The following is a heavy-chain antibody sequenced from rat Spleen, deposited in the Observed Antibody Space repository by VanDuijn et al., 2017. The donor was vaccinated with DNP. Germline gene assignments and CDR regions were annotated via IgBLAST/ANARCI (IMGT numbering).Heavy chain of an antibody. J-gene: IGHJ2*01. CDR1: GFTFNNYW. D-gene: IGHD1-6*01. Sequence: EVQLVESGGDLVQPGRSLRLSCVTSGFTFNNYWMTWIRQVPGQGLEWVASISTSGANIYYRDSLKGRFSISRGIPKSTLYLQMDSLRSEDTVTYYCVTRAPGDYYYGGYFDYWGQGVMVTVSS. CDR2: ISTSGANI. CDR3: VTRAPGDYYYGGYFDY. V-gene: IGHV5-31*01.